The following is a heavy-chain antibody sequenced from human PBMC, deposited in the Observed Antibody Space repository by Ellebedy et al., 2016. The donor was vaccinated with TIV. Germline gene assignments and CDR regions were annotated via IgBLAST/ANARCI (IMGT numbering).Heavy chain of an antibody. V-gene: IGHV3-66*01. CDR1: GFTLSSNF. CDR2: IYSGGRP. Sequence: PGGSLRLSCGASGFTLSSNFMTRVRQAPGKGLEWVAAIYSGGRPDYADSVKGRFTISGDNSKNTLYLQMNGLRVEDTAVYYCARDGSGSSFEDRWFDSWGQGTLVTVSS. CDR3: ARDGSGSSFEDRWFDS. J-gene: IGHJ5*01. D-gene: IGHD1-26*01.